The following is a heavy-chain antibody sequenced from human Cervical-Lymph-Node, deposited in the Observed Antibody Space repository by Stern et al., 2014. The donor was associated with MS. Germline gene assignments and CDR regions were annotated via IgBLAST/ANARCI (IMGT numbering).Heavy chain of an antibody. CDR1: GGSISSGDFS. V-gene: IGHV4-30-4*01. D-gene: IGHD3-16*01. CDR2: FCYGGST. Sequence: QMQLQESGPGLVKPSQTLSLTCTVSGGSISSGDFSWSWIRQSPGKGLEWIGYFCYGGSTDYSPSLRSRVTISGDTSKNQFSLKLSSLTAADTAVYYCARSTDSVEEAFDYWGQGNLVTVSS. CDR3: ARSTDSVEEAFDY. J-gene: IGHJ4*02.